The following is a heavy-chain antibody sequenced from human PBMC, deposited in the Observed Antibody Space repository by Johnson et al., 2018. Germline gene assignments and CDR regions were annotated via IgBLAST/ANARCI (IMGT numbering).Heavy chain of an antibody. D-gene: IGHD1-26*01. CDR2: ISYDGSNT. Sequence: QVQLVESGGGVVQPGRSLRLSCAASGFTFSSYAMHWVRQAPGQGLEWVAVISYDGSNTYYAASVKGRFTLSRDKSKNPLDLQMNSLRAEDTAVDYWARVSVGTTSGYRDVWGKGTTVTVS. V-gene: IGHV3-30-3*01. J-gene: IGHJ6*03. CDR1: GFTFSSYA. CDR3: ARVSVGTTSGYRDV.